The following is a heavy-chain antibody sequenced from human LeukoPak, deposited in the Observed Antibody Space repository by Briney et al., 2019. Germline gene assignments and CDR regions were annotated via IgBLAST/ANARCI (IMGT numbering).Heavy chain of an antibody. CDR1: GFTFSSYG. CDR3: AKAGSYSSSSEYYYYYMDV. V-gene: IGHV3-30*02. CDR2: IRYDGSNK. Sequence: GGSLRLSCAASGFTFSSYGMHWVRQAPGKGLEWVAFIRYDGSNKYYADSVKGRFTISRDNSKNTLYLQMNSLRAEDTAVYYCAKAGSYSSSSEYYYYYMDVWGKGTTVTVSS. J-gene: IGHJ6*03. D-gene: IGHD6-6*01.